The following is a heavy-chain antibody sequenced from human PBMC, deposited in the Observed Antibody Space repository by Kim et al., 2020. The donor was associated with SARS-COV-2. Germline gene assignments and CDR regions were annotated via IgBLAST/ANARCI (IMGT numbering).Heavy chain of an antibody. D-gene: IGHD1-1*01. CDR3: AREGTTGTTLGHWFDP. V-gene: IGHV1-2*02. Sequence: ASVKVSCKASGYTFTGYYMHWVRQAPGQGLEWMGWINPNSGGTNYAQKFQGRVTMTRDTSISTAYMELSRLRSDDTAVYYCAREGTTGTTLGHWFDPWGQGTLVTVSS. J-gene: IGHJ5*02. CDR1: GYTFTGYY. CDR2: INPNSGGT.